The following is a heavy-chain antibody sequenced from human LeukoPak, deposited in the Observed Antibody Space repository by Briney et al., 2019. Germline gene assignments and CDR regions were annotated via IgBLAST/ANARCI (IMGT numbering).Heavy chain of an antibody. D-gene: IGHD3-22*01. Sequence: GSSVKVSCTASGGTFRSYAISWVRQAPGQGLEWMGGIIPIFGTANYAQKFQGRVTITTDESTSTAYMELSSLRSEDTAVYYCARDRSPNYDSSGYEGDAFDIWGQGTMVTVSS. CDR2: IIPIFGTA. CDR1: GGTFRSYA. V-gene: IGHV1-69*05. CDR3: ARDRSPNYDSSGYEGDAFDI. J-gene: IGHJ3*02.